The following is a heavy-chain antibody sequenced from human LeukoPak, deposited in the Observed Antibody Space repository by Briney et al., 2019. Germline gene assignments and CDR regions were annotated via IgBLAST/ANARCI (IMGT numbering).Heavy chain of an antibody. Sequence: IXXVRQAPGXGXEXXXXISAYNGNTNYAQKLQGRVTMTTDTXXXTAXMELRRLRYDDTAVYYCAXXXXXGPYYYYYMDVWGKGTTVTISS. V-gene: IGHV1-18*01. CDR3: AXXXXXGPYYYYYMDV. J-gene: IGHJ6*03. CDR2: ISAYNGNT.